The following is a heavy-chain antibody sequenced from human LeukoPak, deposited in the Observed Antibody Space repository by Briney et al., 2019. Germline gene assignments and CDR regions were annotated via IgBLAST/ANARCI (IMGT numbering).Heavy chain of an antibody. CDR2: ISGSGGST. V-gene: IGHV3-23*01. D-gene: IGHD6-13*01. J-gene: IGHJ5*02. CDR1: GFTFSSYA. Sequence: PGGSLRLSCAASGFTFSSYAMSWVRQAPGKGLEWVSAISGSGGSTYYADSVKGRFTISRDNSKNTLYLQMNSLRAEDTAVYYCAKVLIAAAGTYNWFDPWGQGTLVTVSS. CDR3: AKVLIAAAGTYNWFDP.